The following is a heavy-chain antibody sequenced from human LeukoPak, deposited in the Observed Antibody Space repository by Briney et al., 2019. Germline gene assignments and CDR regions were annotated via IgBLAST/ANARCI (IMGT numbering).Heavy chain of an antibody. CDR1: GFTFSSYA. D-gene: IGHD3-22*01. V-gene: IGHV3-23*01. CDR3: AKETTYYYDSSRGY. J-gene: IGHJ4*02. Sequence: GGSLRLSCAASGFTFSSYAMSLVRQAPGMGLEWVSAISGSGGSTYYADSVKGRFTISRDNSKNTLYLQMNSLRAEDTAVYYCAKETTYYYDSSRGYWGQGTLVTVSS. CDR2: ISGSGGST.